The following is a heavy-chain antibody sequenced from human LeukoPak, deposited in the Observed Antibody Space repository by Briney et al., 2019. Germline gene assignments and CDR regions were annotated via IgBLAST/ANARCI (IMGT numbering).Heavy chain of an antibody. J-gene: IGHJ4*02. CDR2: IKSKTDGETT. V-gene: IGHV3-15*01. Sequence: GGSLRLSCVDSGFTFTNAWMSWVRQAPGKGLEWIGRIKSKTDGETTNYAEPVRGRFTISRDDSKSAVYLQMNSLKIEDTTVYYCATDLGTYYHGSQRLIPIDYWGQGTLVTVSS. D-gene: IGHD3-10*01. CDR3: ATDLGTYYHGSQRLIPIDY. CDR1: GFTFTNAW.